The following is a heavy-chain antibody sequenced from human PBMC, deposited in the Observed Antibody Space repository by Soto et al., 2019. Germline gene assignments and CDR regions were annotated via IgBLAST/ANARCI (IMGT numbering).Heavy chain of an antibody. J-gene: IGHJ4*02. V-gene: IGHV4-59*01. D-gene: IGHD4-17*01. Sequence: SETLSLTCTVSGGSISSYYWGWVRQPPGKRLEWIGYIHYSGSTNYNPALKSRVTLSVDTSKNQFSLKLSSVTAADTAVYYCARFRGDYRTLNYFDYWGQGTLVTVSS. CDR2: IHYSGST. CDR1: GGSISSYY. CDR3: ARFRGDYRTLNYFDY.